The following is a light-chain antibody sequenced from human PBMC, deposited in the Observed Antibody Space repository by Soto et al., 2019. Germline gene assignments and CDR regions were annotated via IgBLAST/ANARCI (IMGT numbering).Light chain of an antibody. V-gene: IGKV3-20*01. CDR2: EAS. CDR1: QSISQS. Sequence: EVVLTQSPGTLSLSPGERATLSCRASQSISQSLAWYQQRPGQSPRLLIYEASRRATGIPDRFTGSGFGTDFTLTISRLAPEDLAVYYCQQYGGSPRTFGQGTKVELK. CDR3: QQYGGSPRT. J-gene: IGKJ1*01.